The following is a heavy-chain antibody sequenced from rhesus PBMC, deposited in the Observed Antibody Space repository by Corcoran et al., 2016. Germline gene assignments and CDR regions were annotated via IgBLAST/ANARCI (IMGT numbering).Heavy chain of an antibody. J-gene: IGHJ4*01. D-gene: IGHD3-9*01. V-gene: IGHV4-81*01. Sequence: QLQLQESGPGLVKPSETLSLTCAVSGGFISGYYWSWIRQPPGKGVEWIGNIYGSTSGTNYNPSLKSRVTISKDTSKNQFSLKLSSVTAADTAVYYCARAMSRFDYWGQGVLVTVSS. CDR3: ARAMSRFDY. CDR2: IYGSTSGT. CDR1: GGFISGYY.